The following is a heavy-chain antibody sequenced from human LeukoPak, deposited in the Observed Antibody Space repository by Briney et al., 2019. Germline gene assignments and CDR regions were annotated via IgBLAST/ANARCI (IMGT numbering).Heavy chain of an antibody. D-gene: IGHD3-22*01. CDR1: GFMFSTYE. J-gene: IGHJ6*03. Sequence: PGGSLRLSCAASGFMFSTYEMNWVRQAPGKGLEWLSYISYNGRSIYYADSVKGRFTISRDNSKNTLYLQMNSLRAEDTAVYYCARIHYDSSGYYYYYMDVWGKGTTVTVSS. V-gene: IGHV3-48*03. CDR3: ARIHYDSSGYYYYYMDV. CDR2: ISYNGRSI.